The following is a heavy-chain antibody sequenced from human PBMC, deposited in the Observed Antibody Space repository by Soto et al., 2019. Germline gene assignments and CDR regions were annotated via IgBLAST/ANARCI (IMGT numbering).Heavy chain of an antibody. D-gene: IGHD6-13*01. Sequence: QVRLQESGPGLVKPSGTLSLTCAFSGGSISSPNLWTLVRQPPGKGLEWIGEIYHIGSTTFNPSLKSRVTVSVDTSKNHFSLKLSSVTAADTAVYYCARSPRSIAAGGIAFWGQGILVTVSS. CDR1: GGSISSPNL. CDR2: IYHIGST. V-gene: IGHV4-4*02. J-gene: IGHJ4*01. CDR3: ARSPRSIAAGGIAF.